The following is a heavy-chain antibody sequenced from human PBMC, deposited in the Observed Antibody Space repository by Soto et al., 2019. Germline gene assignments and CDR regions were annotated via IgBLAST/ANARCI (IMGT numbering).Heavy chain of an antibody. CDR3: AREYLDYYDTSGYYY. Sequence: ASVKVSCKASGFTFTDYGIAWVRQAPGQGLEWMAWISPYNGNTNYAQNVQGRVTVTTDTSTSTVYMELRRLTPDDTAVYYCAREYLDYYDTSGYYYWGQGTLVTVSS. V-gene: IGHV1-18*04. D-gene: IGHD3-22*01. J-gene: IGHJ4*02. CDR2: ISPYNGNT. CDR1: GFTFTDYG.